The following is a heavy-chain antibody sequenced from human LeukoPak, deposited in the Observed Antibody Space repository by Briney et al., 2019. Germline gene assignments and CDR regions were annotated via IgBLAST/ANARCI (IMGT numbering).Heavy chain of an antibody. CDR1: GFTFSSYA. J-gene: IGHJ4*02. Sequence: PGRSLRLSCAASGFTFSSYAMHWVRQAPGKGLEWVAHIKEDGSEIYYLDSVKGRFTIARDDAKNSLYLHMNSLRAEDTALYYCVRAGWELDYWGQGTPVTVSS. D-gene: IGHD6-19*01. CDR2: IKEDGSEI. CDR3: VRAGWELDY. V-gene: IGHV3-7*01.